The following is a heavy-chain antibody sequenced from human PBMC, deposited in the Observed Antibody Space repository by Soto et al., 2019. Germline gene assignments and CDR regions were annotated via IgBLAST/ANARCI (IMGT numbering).Heavy chain of an antibody. CDR2: IFSNDEK. CDR3: ARIRFGYDFWSGYYPYFDY. D-gene: IGHD3-3*01. V-gene: IGHV2-26*01. Sequence: QVTLKESGPVLVKPTETLTLTCTVSGFSLSNARMGVSWICQPPGKALEWLAHIFSNDEKSYSTSLKSRLTISKDTSKSQVVLTMTNMDPVDTATYYCARIRFGYDFWSGYYPYFDYWGQGTLVTVSS. J-gene: IGHJ4*02. CDR1: GFSLSNARMG.